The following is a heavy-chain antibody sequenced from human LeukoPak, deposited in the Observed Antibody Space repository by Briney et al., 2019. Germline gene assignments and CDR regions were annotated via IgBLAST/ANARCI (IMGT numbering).Heavy chain of an antibody. CDR3: ARQKCTSTSCLTKNAFDI. Sequence: SETLSLTCTVSGSISGYYWSWIRQPPGKGLEWIGYIYTSGRTNYNPSLESRVTISVDTSKNQFSLDLSSVTAADTAVYYCARQKCTSTSCLTKNAFDIWGQGTMVTVSS. V-gene: IGHV4-4*09. D-gene: IGHD2-2*01. CDR2: IYTSGRT. CDR1: GSISGYY. J-gene: IGHJ3*02.